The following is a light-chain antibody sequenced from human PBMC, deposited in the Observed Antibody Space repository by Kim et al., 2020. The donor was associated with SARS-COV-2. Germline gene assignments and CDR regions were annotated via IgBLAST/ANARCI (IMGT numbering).Light chain of an antibody. CDR1: NIGGKS. CDR3: QVWDTTTEHVM. CDR2: YDY. V-gene: IGLV3-21*01. J-gene: IGLJ3*02. Sequence: QGKTATITFGGHNIGGKSGNWYHQRPGQAPLLVIYYDYSRPSGIPERFSGSNSDNTATLTVSRVEAGDEADYYCQVWDTTTEHVMFGGGTQLTVL.